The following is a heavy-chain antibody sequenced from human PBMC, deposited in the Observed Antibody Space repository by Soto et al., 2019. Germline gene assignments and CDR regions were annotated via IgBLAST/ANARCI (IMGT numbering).Heavy chain of an antibody. J-gene: IGHJ4*02. V-gene: IGHV4-59*12. CDR1: AGSISNYY. Sequence: SETLSLTCTVSAGSISNYYWSWIRQPPGKGLEWIGYIYYSGSTYYNPSLKSRVTISVDTSKNQFSLKLSSVTAADTAVYYCARNSLDFGNQIDYWGQGTLVTVSS. CDR3: ARNSLDFGNQIDY. D-gene: IGHD2-2*03. CDR2: IYYSGST.